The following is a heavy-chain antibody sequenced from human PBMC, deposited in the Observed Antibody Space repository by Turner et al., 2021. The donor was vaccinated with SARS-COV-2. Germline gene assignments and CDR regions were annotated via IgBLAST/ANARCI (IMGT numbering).Heavy chain of an antibody. J-gene: IGHJ3*02. V-gene: IGHV3-30*18. CDR3: AKGWLQSGDAFDI. CDR2: KSYDGSNK. Sequence: QVQLVASGGGVVQTWRSLRLFCVASGFPFSSYGMHWFRQAPGKGLEWVAVKSYDGSNKYYADSVKGRFTISRDNSKNTLYLQMNSLRAEDTAVYYCAKGWLQSGDAFDIWGQGTMVTISS. D-gene: IGHD5-12*01. CDR1: GFPFSSYG.